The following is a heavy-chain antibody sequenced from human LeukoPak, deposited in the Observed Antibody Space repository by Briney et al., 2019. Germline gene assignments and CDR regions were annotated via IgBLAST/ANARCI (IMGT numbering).Heavy chain of an antibody. J-gene: IGHJ4*02. CDR2: IYYTGST. D-gene: IGHD6-19*01. Sequence: SETLSLTCAVYGGSFSGYYLGWIRQPPGKGLEWIGNIYYTGSTYYNASLQSRVTISIDMSKNQFSLRLSSVTAADTAMYYCVKSGGYGLIDYWGQGTLVTVSS. CDR1: GGSFSGYY. V-gene: IGHV4-34*01. CDR3: VKSGGYGLIDY.